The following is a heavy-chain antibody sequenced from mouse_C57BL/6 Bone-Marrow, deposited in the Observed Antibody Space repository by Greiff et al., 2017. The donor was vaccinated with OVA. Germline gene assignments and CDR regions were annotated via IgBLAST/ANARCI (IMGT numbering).Heavy chain of an antibody. V-gene: IGHV5-4*03. CDR2: ISDGGSYT. D-gene: IGHD4-1*01. CDR1: GFTFSSYA. J-gene: IGHJ1*03. CDR3: AKLNWYWYVDV. Sequence: EVKVVESGGGLVKPGGSLKLSCAASGFTFSSYAMSWVRQTPEKRLEWVATISDGGSYTSYSDNVKGRFTITRDNAKNNMYLQMSHLKAEDAAMYYCAKLNWYWYVDVWGTGTTVTVSA.